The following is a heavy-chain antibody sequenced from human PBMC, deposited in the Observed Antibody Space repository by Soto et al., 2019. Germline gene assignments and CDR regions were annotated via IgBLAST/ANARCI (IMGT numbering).Heavy chain of an antibody. Sequence: SETLALTCAVYGGSFGGYYWRWIRQPPGKGLEWIGEINHSGSTNYNPSLKSRVTISVDTSKNQFSLKLSSVTAADTAVYYGERGRGSGFWSGYYSKWFDPLFQGTLVTV. J-gene: IGHJ5*02. D-gene: IGHD3-3*01. CDR2: INHSGST. CDR1: GGSFGGYY. V-gene: IGHV4-34*01. CDR3: ERGRGSGFWSGYYSKWFDP.